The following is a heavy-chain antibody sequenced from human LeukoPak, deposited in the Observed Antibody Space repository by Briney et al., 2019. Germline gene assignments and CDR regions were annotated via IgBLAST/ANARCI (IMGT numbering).Heavy chain of an antibody. CDR2: IYYSGST. J-gene: IGHJ6*03. Sequence: SETLSLTCTVSGGSISSSSYYWGWIRQPPGKGLEWIGSIYYSGSTYYNPSLKSRVTISVDTSKNQFSLKLSSVTAADTAVYYCASHTPYYYYMDVWGKGTTVTVSS. V-gene: IGHV4-39*01. CDR1: GGSISSSSYY. CDR3: ASHTPYYYYMDV.